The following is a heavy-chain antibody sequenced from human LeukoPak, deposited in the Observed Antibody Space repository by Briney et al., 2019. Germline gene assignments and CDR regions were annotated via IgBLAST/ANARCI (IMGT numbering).Heavy chain of an antibody. V-gene: IGHV3-21*01. CDR1: GFALDDFG. Sequence: PGGSLRLSCAASGFALDDFGMSWVRQGPGMGLEWVSSISSSSSYIYYADSVKGRFTISRDNAKNSLYLQMNSLRAEDTAVYYCARQPGYQLLSYYMDVWGKGTTVTVSS. CDR3: ARQPGYQLLSYYMDV. D-gene: IGHD2-2*01. CDR2: ISSSSSYI. J-gene: IGHJ6*03.